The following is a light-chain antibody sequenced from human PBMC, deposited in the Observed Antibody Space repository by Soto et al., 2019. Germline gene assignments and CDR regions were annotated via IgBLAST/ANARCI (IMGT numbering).Light chain of an antibody. Sequence: DIQMTQSPSSLSASVGARVSITCQASEDIRTSLIWFQHKPGRAPKLLIYGAAYLETGVPSIFGGSGSGTDVTRTISSMHPEDIATDYCQHYTNRTPFTFVPGNIVDVK. J-gene: IGKJ3*01. CDR1: EDIRTS. CDR3: QHYTNRTPFT. V-gene: IGKV1-33*01. CDR2: GAA.